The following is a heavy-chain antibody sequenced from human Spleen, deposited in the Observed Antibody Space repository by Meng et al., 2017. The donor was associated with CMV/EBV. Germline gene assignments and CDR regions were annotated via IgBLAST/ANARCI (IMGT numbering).Heavy chain of an antibody. Sequence: SGGSVSSNSYYWSWIRQPPGKGLEWIGYIYYSGRTNYNPSLKSRVTMSIEASENQFSLRLSSVTAADTAVYYCATDASAGATMNFDFWGQGTLVTVSS. V-gene: IGHV4-61*01. CDR1: GGSVSSNSYY. CDR2: IYYSGRT. J-gene: IGHJ4*02. CDR3: ATDASAGATMNFDF. D-gene: IGHD1-26*01.